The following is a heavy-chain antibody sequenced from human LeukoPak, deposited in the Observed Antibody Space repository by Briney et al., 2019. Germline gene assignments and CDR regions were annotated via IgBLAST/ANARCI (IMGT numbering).Heavy chain of an antibody. CDR3: TRSFKNYDSSGYYYVPLYFDY. CDR1: GFTFGDYA. D-gene: IGHD3-22*01. CDR2: IRSKAYGGTT. Sequence: GRSLRLSCTASGFTFGDYAMSWVRQAPGKGLEWVGFIRSKAYGGTTEYAASVKGRFTISRDDSKSIAYLQINSLKTEDTAVYYCTRSFKNYDSSGYYYVPLYFDYWGQGTLVTVSS. V-gene: IGHV3-49*04. J-gene: IGHJ4*02.